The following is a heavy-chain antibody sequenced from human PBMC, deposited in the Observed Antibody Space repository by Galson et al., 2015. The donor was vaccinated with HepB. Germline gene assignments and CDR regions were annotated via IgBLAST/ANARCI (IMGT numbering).Heavy chain of an antibody. CDR2: IYWDDDK. CDR3: AHMPTIVYYFDY. CDR1: GFSLSTSGVG. J-gene: IGHJ4*02. Sequence: PALVKPTQTLTLTCTFSGFSLSTSGVGVGRIRQPPGKALEWLALIYWDDDKRYSPSLKSRLTITKDTSQNQVVLTMTNMDPVDTATYYCAHMPTIVYYFDYWGQGTLVTVSS. D-gene: IGHD5-12*01. V-gene: IGHV2-5*02.